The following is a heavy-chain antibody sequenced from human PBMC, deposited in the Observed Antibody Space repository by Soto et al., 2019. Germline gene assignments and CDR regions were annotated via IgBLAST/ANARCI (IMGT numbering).Heavy chain of an antibody. CDR1: GFTFSSYS. V-gene: IGHV3-21*01. D-gene: IGHD4-4*01. CDR2: ISSSSSYI. Sequence: EVQLVESGGGLVKPGGSLRLSCAASGFTFSSYSMNWVRQAPGKGLEWVSSISSSSSYIYYADSVKGRFTISRDNAKNSLYLQMNSLRAEDTAVYYCARKVTTHRIEFFDYWGQGTLVTVSS. J-gene: IGHJ4*02. CDR3: ARKVTTHRIEFFDY.